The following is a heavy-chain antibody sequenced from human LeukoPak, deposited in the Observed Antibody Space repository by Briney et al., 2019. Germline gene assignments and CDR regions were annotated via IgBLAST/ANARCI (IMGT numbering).Heavy chain of an antibody. CDR1: GFTFNSYF. CDR2: IRYDGSDI. J-gene: IGHJ5*02. V-gene: IGHV3-30*02. D-gene: IGHD7-27*01. CDR3: AKDSNWAFWFDP. Sequence: GGSLRLSCAASGFTFNSYFMHWVRQAPGMWLEWVAFIRYDGSDIHYADSVKGRFTISRDNSKNTLCLQMNSLRADDTAVYYCAKDSNWAFWFDPWGQGTLVTVSS.